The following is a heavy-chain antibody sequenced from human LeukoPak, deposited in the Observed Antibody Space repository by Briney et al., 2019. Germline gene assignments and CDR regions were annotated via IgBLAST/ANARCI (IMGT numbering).Heavy chain of an antibody. D-gene: IGHD1-26*01. J-gene: IGHJ4*02. CDR2: ISGSGDST. V-gene: IGHV3-23*01. Sequence: GGSLRLSCAASGFTFSSHAMSWVRQAPRKGLEWVSVISGSGDSTYYVDSVKGRFTTSRDNSKTTLYLQMNSLRADDTAVYYCAKGGPTGSNYFDFWGQGTLVTVSS. CDR1: GFTFSSHA. CDR3: AKGGPTGSNYFDF.